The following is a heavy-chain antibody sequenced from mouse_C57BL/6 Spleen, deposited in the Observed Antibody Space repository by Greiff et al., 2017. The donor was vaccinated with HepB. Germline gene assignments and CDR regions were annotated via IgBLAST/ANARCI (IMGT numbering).Heavy chain of an antibody. CDR3: ASGNYFDY. D-gene: IGHD1-1*02. J-gene: IGHJ2*01. CDR2: INPGSGGT. V-gene: IGHV1-54*01. Sequence: VQLQQSGAELVRPGTSVKVSCKASGYAFTNYLIEWVKQRPGQGLEWIGVINPGSGGTNYNEKFKGKATLTADKSSSTAYMQLSSLTSEDSAVYFCASGNYFDYWGQGTTLTVSS. CDR1: GYAFTNYL.